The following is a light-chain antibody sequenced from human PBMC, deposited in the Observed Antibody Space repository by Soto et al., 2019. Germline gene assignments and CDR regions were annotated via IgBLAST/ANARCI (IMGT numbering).Light chain of an antibody. CDR2: DVS. CDR1: SNGFGGHNL. V-gene: IGLV2-14*03. Sequence: QSALTQPASVSGSPGQSITISCTGSSNGFGGHNLVSWYQQHPGRAPKLMIYDVSNRPSGVSNRFSGSKSGNTASLTISGLQAEDEADYYCNSYGITPYVFGTGTKVTVL. J-gene: IGLJ1*01. CDR3: NSYGITPYV.